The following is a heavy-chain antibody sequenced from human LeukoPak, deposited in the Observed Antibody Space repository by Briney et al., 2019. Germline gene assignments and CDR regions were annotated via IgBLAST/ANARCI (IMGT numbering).Heavy chain of an antibody. CDR3: AREYCSGGSCHQAFDY. Sequence: GASVKVSFKTSGYTFTGYYLHWVRQAPGQGLEWMAWISAHSGDTDYAQKFQGRVTMTRDTSITTAYMELSSLRADDTAVYYCAREYCSGGSCHQAFDYWGPGTLLTVSS. V-gene: IGHV1-2*02. D-gene: IGHD2-15*01. CDR1: GYTFTGYY. J-gene: IGHJ4*02. CDR2: ISAHSGDT.